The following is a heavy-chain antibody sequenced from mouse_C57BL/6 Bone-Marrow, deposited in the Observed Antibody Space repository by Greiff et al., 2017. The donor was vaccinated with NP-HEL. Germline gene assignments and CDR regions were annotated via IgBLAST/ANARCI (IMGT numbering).Heavy chain of an antibody. CDR2: IYPGDGDT. D-gene: IGHD1-1*01. V-gene: IGHV1-82*01. CDR1: GYAFSSSW. J-gene: IGHJ2*01. CDR3: APYCYGSSNYFDY. Sequence: VQLQQSGPELVKPGASVKISCKASGYAFSSSWMNWVKQRPGKGLEWIGRIYPGDGDTNYNGKFKGKAKLTADKTSSTAYMQLSSLTSEDSAVYFCAPYCYGSSNYFDYWGQGTTLTVSS.